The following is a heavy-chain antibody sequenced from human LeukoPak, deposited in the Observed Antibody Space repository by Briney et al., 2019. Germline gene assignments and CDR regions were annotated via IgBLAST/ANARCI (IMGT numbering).Heavy chain of an antibody. CDR2: INHSGST. V-gene: IGHV4-34*01. J-gene: IGHJ3*02. CDR3: ARLGTSDAFDI. D-gene: IGHD3-10*01. CDR1: GGSFSGYY. Sequence: SETLSLTCAVYGGSFSGYYWSWIRQPPGKGLEWIGEINHSGSTNYNPSLKSRVTISVDTSKNQFSLKLSSVTAADTAVYYCARLGTSDAFDIWGQGTMVTVSS.